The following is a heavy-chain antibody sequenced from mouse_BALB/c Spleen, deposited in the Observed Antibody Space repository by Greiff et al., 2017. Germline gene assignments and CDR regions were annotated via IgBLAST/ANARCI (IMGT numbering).Heavy chain of an antibody. CDR1: GYTFSSYW. Sequence: VQRVESGAELMKPGASVKISCKATGYTFSSYWIEWVKQRPGHGLEWIGEILPGSGSTNYNEKFKGKATFTADTSSNTAYMQLSSLTSEDSAVYYCARSFGLYAMDYWGQGTSVTVSS. CDR3: ARSFGLYAMDY. J-gene: IGHJ4*01. V-gene: IGHV1-9*01. CDR2: ILPGSGST.